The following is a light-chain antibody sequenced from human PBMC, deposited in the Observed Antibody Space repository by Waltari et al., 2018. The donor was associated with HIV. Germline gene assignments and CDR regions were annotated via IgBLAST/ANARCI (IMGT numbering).Light chain of an antibody. CDR3: QQRNIPIT. CDR2: DAS. CDR1: QSIATY. J-gene: IGKJ5*01. V-gene: IGKV3-11*01. Sequence: EIMLTQSPATSSLSLGERATLTCRASQSIATYLAWFQQTPGQAPRLLIYDASNRATGIPARFSGSGSGTDFTLTISSLEPEDFGIYYCQQRNIPITFGQGTRLEI.